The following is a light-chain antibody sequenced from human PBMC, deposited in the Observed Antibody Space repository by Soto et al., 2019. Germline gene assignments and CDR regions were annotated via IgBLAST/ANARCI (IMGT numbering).Light chain of an antibody. CDR3: SSYTSSSKV. Sequence: QSALTQPASVSGSPGQSITISATGTGSDVGGYNYVSWYQQHPGKAPKLMIYDVSNRPSGVSNRFSGSKSGNTASLTISGLQAEDEADYYCSSYTSSSKVFGTGTKLTVL. CDR1: GSDVGGYNY. CDR2: DVS. J-gene: IGLJ1*01. V-gene: IGLV2-14*01.